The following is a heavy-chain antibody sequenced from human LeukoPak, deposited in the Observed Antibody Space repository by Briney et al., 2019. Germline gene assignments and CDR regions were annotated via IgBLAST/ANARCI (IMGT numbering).Heavy chain of an antibody. CDR1: GYTFTGYY. D-gene: IGHD6-19*01. CDR3: ARADRSGWYYFDY. V-gene: IGHV1-2*06. Sequence: GASVKLSCKASGYTFTGYYMHWVRQAPGQGLEWMGRINPNSGGTNYAQKFQGRVTMTRDTSISTAYMELSRLRSDDTAVYYCARADRSGWYYFDYWGQGTLVTVSS. CDR2: INPNSGGT. J-gene: IGHJ4*02.